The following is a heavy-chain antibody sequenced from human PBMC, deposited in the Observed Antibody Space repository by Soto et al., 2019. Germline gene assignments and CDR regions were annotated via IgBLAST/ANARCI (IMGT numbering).Heavy chain of an antibody. D-gene: IGHD2-21*01. V-gene: IGHV5-10-1*01. CDR2: IDPSDSYT. CDR1: GSSFINYW. CDR3: ARQGDDSQSPASAADF. J-gene: IGHJ6*02. Sequence: GESLRISCKDSGSSFINYWINCVRQMPGKGLEWMGRIDPSDSYTHYSPSFQRHATISAHKSISTASLQSTSLTAPDPSMYSYARQGDDSQSPASAADFCGQGHTVTVSS.